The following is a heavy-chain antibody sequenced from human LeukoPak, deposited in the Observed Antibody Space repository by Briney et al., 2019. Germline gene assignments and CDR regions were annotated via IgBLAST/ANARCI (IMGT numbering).Heavy chain of an antibody. J-gene: IGHJ4*02. D-gene: IGHD2-21*02. CDR1: GFTFSSYA. V-gene: IGHV3-30*01. Sequence: PGGSLRLSCAASGFTFSSYAMHWVRQAPGKGLEWEAVISYDGSNKYYADSVKGRFTISRDNSKNTLYLQMNSLRAEDTAVYYCARVRCGGDCYSSPLDYWGQGTLVTVSS. CDR2: ISYDGSNK. CDR3: ARVRCGGDCYSSPLDY.